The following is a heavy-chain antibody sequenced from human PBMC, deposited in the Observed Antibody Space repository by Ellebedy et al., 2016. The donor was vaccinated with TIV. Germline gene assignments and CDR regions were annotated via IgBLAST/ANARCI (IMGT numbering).Heavy chain of an antibody. CDR3: ALAGPYFFYGLNV. J-gene: IGHJ6*02. CDR1: GGPITSYY. V-gene: IGHV4-59*01. Sequence: PSETLSLTCAVSGGPITSYYWSWIRQPPGKGLEWICYISYSGSTNYNPSLKSRVSISVDTSKTQFSLKLSSVTAADTAVYYCALAGPYFFYGLNVWGQGTTVTVSS. CDR2: ISYSGST. D-gene: IGHD6-13*01.